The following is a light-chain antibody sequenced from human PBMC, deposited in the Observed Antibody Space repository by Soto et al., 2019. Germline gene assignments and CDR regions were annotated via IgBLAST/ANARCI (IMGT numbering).Light chain of an antibody. CDR2: EVN. Sequence: QSALTQPASVSGSPGQSITISCTGTSSGVAFYNHVSWYQQHPGKAPKLLIYEVNNRPTGVSHRFSGAKSGNTASLTISGLQAEDEADYYFSSFASTHTYVFGTGTKLTVL. J-gene: IGLJ1*01. CDR3: SSFASTHTYV. CDR1: SSGVAFYNH. V-gene: IGLV2-14*01.